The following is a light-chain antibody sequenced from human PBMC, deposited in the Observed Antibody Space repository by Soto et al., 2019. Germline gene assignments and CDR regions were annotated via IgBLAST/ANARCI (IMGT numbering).Light chain of an antibody. CDR3: SSYTSSRTYV. CDR2: DVS. CDR1: SSDVGGYNY. V-gene: IGLV2-14*01. Sequence: QSVLTQPASVSGSPGQSIAISCIGSSSDVGGYNYVSWHQQHPGKAPKVVIYDVSNRPSGVSDRFSGSKSGNTASLTISGLQAEDEADYYCSSYTSSRTYVFGTGTKVTVL. J-gene: IGLJ1*01.